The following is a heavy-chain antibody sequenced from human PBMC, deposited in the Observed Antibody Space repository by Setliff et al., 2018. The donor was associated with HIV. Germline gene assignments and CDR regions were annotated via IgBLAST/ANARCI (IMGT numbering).Heavy chain of an antibody. CDR3: ARDFYDMGRWFGELRPFDY. D-gene: IGHD3-10*01. J-gene: IGHJ4*02. CDR2: ISVYSDNT. V-gene: IGHV1-18*01. Sequence: ASVKVSCKASGYTFTSYGISWVRQAPGQGLEWMGWISVYSDNTNYAQKFQGRVTMTADTSTSTAYMELWSLRSDDTAVYYCARDFYDMGRWFGELRPFDYWGQGTLVTVSS. CDR1: GYTFTSYG.